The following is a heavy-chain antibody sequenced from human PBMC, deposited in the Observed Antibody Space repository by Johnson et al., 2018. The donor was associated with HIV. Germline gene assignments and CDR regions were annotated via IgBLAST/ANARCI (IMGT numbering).Heavy chain of an antibody. CDR3: AKGQSSGYPKDAFDI. CDR2: IYSGGST. CDR1: GFTFSSYA. V-gene: IGHV3-23*03. J-gene: IGHJ3*02. D-gene: IGHD3-22*01. Sequence: MLLVESGGGLVQPGGSLRLSCAASGFTFSSYAMNWVRQAPGKGLEWVSVIYSGGSTYYADSVKGRFTISRDNSKNTLYLQMNSLRTEDTAMYYCAKGQSSGYPKDAFDIWGRGTIVIVSS.